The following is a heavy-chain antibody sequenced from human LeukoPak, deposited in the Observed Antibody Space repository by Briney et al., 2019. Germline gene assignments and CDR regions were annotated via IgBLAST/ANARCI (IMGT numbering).Heavy chain of an antibody. CDR1: GFTFSSDA. Sequence: GGSLRLSCAASGFTFSSDAMTWVRQAPGKGLEWVSSIDGSGSFTYYADSVKGRFTISRDNSKNTLYLQMNSLRAEDTAVYYCARAYYYDSSGYYVWDYWGQGTLVTVSS. CDR2: IDGSGSFT. J-gene: IGHJ4*02. CDR3: ARAYYYDSSGYYVWDY. V-gene: IGHV3-23*01. D-gene: IGHD3-22*01.